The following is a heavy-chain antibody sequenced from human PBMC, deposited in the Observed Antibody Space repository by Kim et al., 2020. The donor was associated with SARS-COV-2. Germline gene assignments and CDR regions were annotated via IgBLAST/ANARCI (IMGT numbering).Heavy chain of an antibody. CDR3: ARESLGFDY. CDR2: GST. Sequence: GSTNYNPSLKSRVTMSVDTSKNQFSLNLTSVTAADTAVYYCARESLGFDYWGQGTLVTVSS. V-gene: IGHV4-4*07. J-gene: IGHJ4*02.